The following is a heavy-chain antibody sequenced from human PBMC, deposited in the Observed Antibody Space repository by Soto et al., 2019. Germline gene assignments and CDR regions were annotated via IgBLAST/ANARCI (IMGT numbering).Heavy chain of an antibody. CDR3: ARAKTYYYGSGSYYNTPSRFDY. CDR2: INPNSGGT. Sequence: ALVKVSCKASGYTFTGYYMHWVRQAPGQGLEWMGWINPNSGGTNYAQKFQGRVTMTRDTSISTAYMELSRLRSDDTAVYYCARAKTYYYGSGSYYNTPSRFDYWGQGTLVTVSS. V-gene: IGHV1-2*02. CDR1: GYTFTGYY. D-gene: IGHD3-10*01. J-gene: IGHJ4*02.